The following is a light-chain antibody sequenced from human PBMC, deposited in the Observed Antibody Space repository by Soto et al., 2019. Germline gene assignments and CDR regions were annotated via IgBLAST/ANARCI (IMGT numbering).Light chain of an antibody. CDR2: STN. V-gene: IGLV7-43*01. J-gene: IGLJ3*02. CDR3: LLSVGSFGV. Sequence: QAVVTQEPSLTVSPGGTVTLTCTSNTGAVTTRSFPNWFQQKPGQTPRALIYSTNYKYSWTPARFSGSLLGGKAALTLSGVQPEDEAEYYCLLSVGSFGVFGGGTKLTVL. CDR1: TGAVTTRSF.